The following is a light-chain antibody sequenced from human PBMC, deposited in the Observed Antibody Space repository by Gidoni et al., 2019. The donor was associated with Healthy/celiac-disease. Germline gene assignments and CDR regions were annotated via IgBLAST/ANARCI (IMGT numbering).Light chain of an antibody. CDR1: QGIGSW. CDR3: QQANSFPYT. CDR2: AAS. J-gene: IGKJ2*01. Sequence: IQITQSPSSVSASVGDRVTLTCRASQGIGSWLALYQQKPGKAPKLLIYAASRLQSGVPSRFSGSGSGTDLTLTISSLQPEDFATYYCQQANSFPYTFGQGTKLEIK. V-gene: IGKV1-12*01.